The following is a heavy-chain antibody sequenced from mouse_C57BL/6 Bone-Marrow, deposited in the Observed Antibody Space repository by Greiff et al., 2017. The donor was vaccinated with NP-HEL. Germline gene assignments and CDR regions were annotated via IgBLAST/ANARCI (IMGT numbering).Heavy chain of an antibody. D-gene: IGHD1-1*01. Sequence: VKLMESGPGLVQPSQSLSITCTVSGFSLTSYGVHWVRQSPGKGLEWLGVIWSGGSTDYNAAFISRLSISKDNSKSQVFFKMNSLQADDTAIYYCAIYYYGSSYRYFDVWGTGTTVTVSS. V-gene: IGHV2-2*01. J-gene: IGHJ1*03. CDR1: GFSLTSYG. CDR3: AIYYYGSSYRYFDV. CDR2: IWSGGST.